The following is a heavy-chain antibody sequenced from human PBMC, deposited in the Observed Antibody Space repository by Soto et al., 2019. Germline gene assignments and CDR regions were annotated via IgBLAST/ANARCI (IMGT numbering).Heavy chain of an antibody. CDR2: IIPILGIA. V-gene: IGHV1-69*02. CDR1: GGTFSSYT. Sequence: GASVKVSCKASGGTFSSYTISWVRQAPGQGLEWMGRIIPILGIANYAQKFQGRVTITADKSTSTAYMELSSLRSEDTAVYYCARYCSGGSCYSASNAFDIWGQGTMVTVSS. CDR3: ARYCSGGSCYSASNAFDI. D-gene: IGHD2-15*01. J-gene: IGHJ3*02.